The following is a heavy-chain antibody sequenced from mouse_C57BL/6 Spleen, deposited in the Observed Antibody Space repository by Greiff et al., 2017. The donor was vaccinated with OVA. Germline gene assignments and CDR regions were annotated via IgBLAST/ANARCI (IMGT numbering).Heavy chain of an antibody. J-gene: IGHJ2*01. CDR3: ARRWLLSYFDY. Sequence: EVQLQQSGPELVKPGDSVEISCKASGYSFTGYFMNWVMQSHGKSLEWIGRINPYNGDTFYNQKFKGKATLTVDKSSSTAHMELRSLTSEDSAVYYCARRWLLSYFDYWGQGTTLTVSS. CDR1: GYSFTGYF. CDR2: INPYNGDT. D-gene: IGHD2-3*01. V-gene: IGHV1-20*01.